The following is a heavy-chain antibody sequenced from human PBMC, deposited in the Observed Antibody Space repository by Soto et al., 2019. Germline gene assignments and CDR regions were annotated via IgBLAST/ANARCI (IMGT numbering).Heavy chain of an antibody. CDR3: AKRLYYRTTVYFDY. V-gene: IGHV3-23*01. CDR2: ISGSGGST. J-gene: IGHJ4*02. D-gene: IGHD1-1*01. CDR1: GFTYSSYA. Sequence: EVQLLESGGGLVQPGGSLRLSCAASGFTYSSYAMSWVRQAPGKGLEWVSAISGSGGSTYYADSVKGRFTISRDNSKNALYLEMNSLRAEDTAVYYCAKRLYYRTTVYFDYWGQGTLVTVSS.